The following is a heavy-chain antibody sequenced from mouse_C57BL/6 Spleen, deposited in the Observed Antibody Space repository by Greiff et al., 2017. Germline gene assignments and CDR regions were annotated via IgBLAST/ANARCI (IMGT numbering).Heavy chain of an antibody. V-gene: IGHV1-4*01. CDR3: ARGGYDEGYYFDY. J-gene: IGHJ2*01. D-gene: IGHD2-2*01. CDR1: GYTFTSYT. Sequence: VMLVESGAELARPGASVKMSCKASGYTFTSYTMHWVKQRPGQGLEWIGYINPSSGYTKYNQKFKDKATLTADKSSSTAYMQLSSLTSEDSAVYYCARGGYDEGYYFDYWGQGTTLTVSS. CDR2: INPSSGYT.